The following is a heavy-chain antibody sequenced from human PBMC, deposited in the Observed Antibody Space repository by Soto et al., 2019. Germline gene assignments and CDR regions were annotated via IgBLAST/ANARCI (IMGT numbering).Heavy chain of an antibody. CDR2: IYNSGST. V-gene: IGHV4-30-2*01. D-gene: IGHD6-6*01. CDR3: ARERRAALDWFDP. CDR1: GGYISGCYYS. Sequence: PSENLSLTCAVSGGYISGCYYSWSWIRQPPGKGLEWIGFIYNSGSTYYNSSLKSRVTISVDRSKNHFFLNLTSVTAADTAVYYWARERRAALDWFDPWGQGTLVTVSS. J-gene: IGHJ5*02.